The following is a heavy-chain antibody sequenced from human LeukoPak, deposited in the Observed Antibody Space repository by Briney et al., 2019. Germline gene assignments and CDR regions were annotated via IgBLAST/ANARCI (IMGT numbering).Heavy chain of an antibody. J-gene: IGHJ1*01. V-gene: IGHV4-59*01. CDR3: ARGGWYPESFQH. D-gene: IGHD6-19*01. CDR1: GGSISSYY. CDR2: IYYSGST. Sequence: SETLSLTCTVSGGSISSYYWNWIRQPPGKGLGWIGYIYYSGSTNYNPSLKSRVTISVDTSKNQFSLKLSPVTAADTAVYYCARGGWYPESFQHWGQGALVTVSS.